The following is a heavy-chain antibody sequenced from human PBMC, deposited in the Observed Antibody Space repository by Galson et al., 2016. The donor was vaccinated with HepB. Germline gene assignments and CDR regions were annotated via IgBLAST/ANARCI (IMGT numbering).Heavy chain of an antibody. CDR1: GFTFSNYG. CDR2: DSMDGRRK. V-gene: IGHV3-30*18. CDR3: AKRHEYCPAVGCSVDY. Sequence: SLRLSCAASGFTFSNYGMHWVRQAPAKGVEWVAADSMDGRRKFYADSVKGRFTISRDNSNNMLFLQMSSLRADDTAVYYCAKRHEYCPAVGCSVDYWGQGTLVSVSS. J-gene: IGHJ4*02. D-gene: IGHD2/OR15-2a*01.